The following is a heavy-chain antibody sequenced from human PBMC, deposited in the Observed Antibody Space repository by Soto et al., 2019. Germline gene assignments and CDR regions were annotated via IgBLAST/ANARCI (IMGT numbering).Heavy chain of an antibody. V-gene: IGHV3-53*04. CDR2: IYSGGST. D-gene: IGHD5-12*01. CDR1: GFTVSSNY. J-gene: IGHJ4*02. CDR3: ARGIPSITSGYDFFDY. Sequence: GGSLRLSCAASGFTVSSNYMSWVRQAPGKGLEWVSVIYSGGSTYYTDSVKGRFTISRHNSKNTLYLQMNSLRAEDTAVYYCARGIPSITSGYDFFDYWGQGTLVTVSS.